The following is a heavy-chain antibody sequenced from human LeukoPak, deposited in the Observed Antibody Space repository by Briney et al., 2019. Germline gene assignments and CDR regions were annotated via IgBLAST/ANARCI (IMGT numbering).Heavy chain of an antibody. CDR1: GFTFSSYA. D-gene: IGHD3-22*01. V-gene: IGHV3-23*01. Sequence: GGSLRLSCAASGFTFSSYAMSWVRQAPGKGLEWVAAISGSGGSTYYADSVKGRFTISRDNSKNTLYLQMNSLRAEDTAVYYCAKDIEVGTMTFDAFDIWGQGTMVTVSP. CDR3: AKDIEVGTMTFDAFDI. J-gene: IGHJ3*02. CDR2: ISGSGGST.